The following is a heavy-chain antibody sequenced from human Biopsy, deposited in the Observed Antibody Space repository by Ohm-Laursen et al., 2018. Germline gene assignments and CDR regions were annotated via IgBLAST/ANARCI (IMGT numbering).Heavy chain of an antibody. D-gene: IGHD3-22*01. Sequence: GTLSLTCVVYGESFNGYYWSWIRQTPGKGLEWIGEINHSGKTTYNPFLKSQVTISVATSKNQFPLKVRSVTAADTAVYYCVRGVDYYDPYHYYALDVWGQGTTVTVSS. J-gene: IGHJ6*02. V-gene: IGHV4-34*01. CDR2: INHSGKT. CDR1: GESFNGYY. CDR3: VRGVDYYDPYHYYALDV.